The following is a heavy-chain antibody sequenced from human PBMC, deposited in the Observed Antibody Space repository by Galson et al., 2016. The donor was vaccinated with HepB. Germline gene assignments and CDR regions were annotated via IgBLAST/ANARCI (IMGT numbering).Heavy chain of an antibody. CDR1: GYSFSSYW. CDR3: VKPLSISGGAYVDS. V-gene: IGHV5-51*01. J-gene: IGHJ4*02. CDR2: IFPDDSET. D-gene: IGHD2-21*01. Sequence: QSGAEVKKPGESLKISCQGSGYSFSSYWIGWVRQMPGKGLQWMGIIFPDDSETRYSPSFQGQVTISADKATSTAFLQWSSLKASDSAIYYCVKPLSISGGAYVDSWGQGTLVTVSS.